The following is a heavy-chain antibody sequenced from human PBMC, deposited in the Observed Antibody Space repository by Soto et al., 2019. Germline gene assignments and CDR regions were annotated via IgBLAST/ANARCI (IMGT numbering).Heavy chain of an antibody. CDR2: ISYDGSNK. J-gene: IGHJ4*02. CDR1: GVTFSSYA. CDR3: ARVGLLGGSYHLDY. V-gene: IGHV3-30-3*01. D-gene: IGHD1-26*01. Sequence: QVQLVESGGGVVQPGRSLRLSCAATGVTFSSYAMHWVRQAPGKGLEWVAVISYDGSNKYYADSVKGRFTISRDNSKNTLYLQMNSLRAEDTAVYYCARVGLLGGSYHLDYWGQGTLVSVSS.